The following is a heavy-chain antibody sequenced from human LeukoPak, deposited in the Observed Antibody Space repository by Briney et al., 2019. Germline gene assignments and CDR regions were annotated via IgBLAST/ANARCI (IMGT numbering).Heavy chain of an antibody. J-gene: IGHJ4*02. CDR3: AKDRHRGSPQTTPDY. D-gene: IGHD1-26*01. Sequence: ASVKVSCKASGYTFTDYYVHWVRQAPGQGLEWMGWINPNSGGTNYAQKFQGRVTMTRDTSTSTVYMELNSLTSDDTAVYYCAKDRHRGSPQTTPDYWGQGTLVTVSS. V-gene: IGHV1-2*02. CDR1: GYTFTDYY. CDR2: INPNSGGT.